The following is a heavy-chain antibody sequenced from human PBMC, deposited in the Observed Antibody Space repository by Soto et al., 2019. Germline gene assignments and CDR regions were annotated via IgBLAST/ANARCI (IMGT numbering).Heavy chain of an antibody. CDR3: ARVRDFWSGYKNYGMDV. Sequence: HPGGSLRLSCAASGFTFSSYAMHWVRQAPGKGLEWVAVISYDGSNKYYADSVKGRFTISRDNSKNTLYLQMNSLRAKDTAVYYCARVRDFWSGYKNYGMDVWGQGTTVTVSS. D-gene: IGHD3-3*01. CDR2: ISYDGSNK. V-gene: IGHV3-30-3*01. CDR1: GFTFSSYA. J-gene: IGHJ6*02.